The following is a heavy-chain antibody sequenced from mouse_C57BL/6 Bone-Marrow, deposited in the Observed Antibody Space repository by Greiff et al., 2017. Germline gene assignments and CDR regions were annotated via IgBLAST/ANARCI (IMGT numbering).Heavy chain of an antibody. CDR2: INPNNGGT. J-gene: IGHJ4*01. Sequence: EVQLQQSGPELVKPGASVKISCKASGYTFTDYYMNWVKQSHGQSLEWIGDINPNNGGTSYNQKFKGKATLTVDKSSSTAYMELRSLTSEDSAVYYYGRQSYYGNSYAMDYWGQGTSVTVSS. CDR3: GRQSYYGNSYAMDY. V-gene: IGHV1-26*01. CDR1: GYTFTDYY. D-gene: IGHD1-1*01.